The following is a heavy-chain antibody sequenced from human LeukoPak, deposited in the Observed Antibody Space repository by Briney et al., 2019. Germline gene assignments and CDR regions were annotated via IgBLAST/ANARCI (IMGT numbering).Heavy chain of an antibody. V-gene: IGHV3-30*03. CDR1: GFTFSSYG. CDR3: ARDPDTTWYSGYDFWFDP. D-gene: IGHD5-12*01. Sequence: GRSLRLSCAASGFTFSSYGMHWVRQAPGKGLEWVAVISYDGSNKYYADSVKGRFTISRDNSKNTLYLQMNSLRAEDTAVYYCARDPDTTWYSGYDFWFDPWGQGTLVTVSS. CDR2: ISYDGSNK. J-gene: IGHJ5*02.